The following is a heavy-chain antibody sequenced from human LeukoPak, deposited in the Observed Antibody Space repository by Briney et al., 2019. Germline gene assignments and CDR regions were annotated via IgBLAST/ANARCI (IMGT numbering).Heavy chain of an antibody. D-gene: IGHD2-2*01. Sequence: PSETLSLTCTVSGGSISSYYWSWIRQPAGKGLEWIGRIYTSGSTNYNPSLKSRVTISVDTSKNQFSLKLSSVTAADTAVYYCARGRTYCSSTSCYSNWFDPWGQGTLVTVSS. CDR3: ARGRTYCSSTSCYSNWFDP. V-gene: IGHV4-4*07. CDR1: GGSISSYY. CDR2: IYTSGST. J-gene: IGHJ5*02.